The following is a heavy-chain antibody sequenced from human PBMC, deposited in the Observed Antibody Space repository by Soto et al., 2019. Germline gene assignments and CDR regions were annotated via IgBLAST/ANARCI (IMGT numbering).Heavy chain of an antibody. CDR2: LSSGSDYI. J-gene: IGHJ4*02. CDR3: ARGGIFTGYDK. CDR1: GFTFSGYS. V-gene: IGHV3-21*01. D-gene: IGHD5-12*01. Sequence: EVQLVESGGGLVKPGGSLRLSCTASGFTFSGYSMTWVRQAPGKGLEWVAALSSGSDYIYYADPVKGRFIISRDNAKDSLYLLMNSLRAEDTAVYYCARGGIFTGYDKWGQGTLVTVSS.